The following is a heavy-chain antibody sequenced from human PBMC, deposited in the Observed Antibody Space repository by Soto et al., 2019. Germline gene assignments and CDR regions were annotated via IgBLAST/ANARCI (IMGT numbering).Heavy chain of an antibody. CDR3: ARDPGTATPYYYYYGMDV. D-gene: IGHD5-18*01. CDR1: RFTFSDYY. CDR2: ISNSGTTK. V-gene: IGHV3-11*01. Sequence: LRLSCVASRFTFSDYYMNWIRQAPGKGLEWISYISNSGTTKYYADSVKGRFTISRDNAKNSLYLQMNGLRAEDTAVYYCARDPGTATPYYYYYGMDVWGQGTTVTVSS. J-gene: IGHJ6*02.